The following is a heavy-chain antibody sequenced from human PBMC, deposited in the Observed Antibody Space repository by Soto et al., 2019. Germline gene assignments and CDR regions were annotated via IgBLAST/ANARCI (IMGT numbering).Heavy chain of an antibody. CDR3: ARSAQWDGFDP. Sequence: VQLQESGPGLVRPSQTLSLTCTVSDGSISTINYYWSWIGKHPEKGLEWIGYISYSGSTFYHSSLKSRVTISLDTSKKQFSLTLTSVTAADTAVYYCARSAQWDGFDPWGQGTMVTVSS. J-gene: IGHJ3*01. V-gene: IGHV4-31*03. D-gene: IGHD2-8*01. CDR2: ISYSGST. CDR1: DGSISTINYY.